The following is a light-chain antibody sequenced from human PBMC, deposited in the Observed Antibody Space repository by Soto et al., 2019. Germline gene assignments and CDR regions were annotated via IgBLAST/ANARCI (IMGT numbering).Light chain of an antibody. J-gene: IGLJ3*02. Sequence: QSVLTQPPSASGTPGQRITISCSGNSFNIGSNFVYWYQQLPGTAPKLLIYSNDQRPSGVPDRFSGYKSGTSASLAISGLRSEDEADYYCTTWDDTLSGRVFGGGTKLTVL. V-gene: IGLV1-47*02. CDR2: SND. CDR3: TTWDDTLSGRV. CDR1: SFNIGSNF.